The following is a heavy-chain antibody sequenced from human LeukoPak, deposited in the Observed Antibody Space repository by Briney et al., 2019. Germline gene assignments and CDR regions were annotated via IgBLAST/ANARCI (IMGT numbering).Heavy chain of an antibody. J-gene: IGHJ5*02. Sequence: PSETLSLTCTVSGGSISSNYWSWIRQPPGKGLEWIGYIYYSGSTNYNPSLKSRVTISVDTSKNQFSLKLSSVTAADTAVYYCARVVTIFGVVIANTNWFDPWGQGTLVTVSS. CDR3: ARVVTIFGVVIANTNWFDP. V-gene: IGHV4-59*01. CDR2: IYYSGST. CDR1: GGSISSNY. D-gene: IGHD3-3*01.